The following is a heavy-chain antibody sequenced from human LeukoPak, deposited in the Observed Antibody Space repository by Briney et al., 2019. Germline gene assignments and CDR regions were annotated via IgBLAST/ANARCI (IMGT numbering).Heavy chain of an antibody. CDR2: IIPSFGRA. Sequence: SVKVSCKASGGTFSSYAVSWVRHAPGQGLEWRGRIIPSFGRANYAQKFQGRVTITAAKSTSTAYMELSSLRSEDTAVYYCARDRIAVAGPYYYGTDVWGQGTTVTVSS. J-gene: IGHJ6*02. CDR3: ARDRIAVAGPYYYGTDV. V-gene: IGHV1-69*04. D-gene: IGHD6-19*01. CDR1: GGTFSSYA.